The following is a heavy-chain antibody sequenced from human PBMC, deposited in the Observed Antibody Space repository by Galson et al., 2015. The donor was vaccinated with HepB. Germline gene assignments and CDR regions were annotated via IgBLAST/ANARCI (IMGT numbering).Heavy chain of an antibody. J-gene: IGHJ4*02. D-gene: IGHD3-10*01. CDR1: GFTFSDYY. V-gene: IGHV3-11*05. CDR3: ARDKEASGSGSCPDS. CDR2: ISISSTYT. Sequence: SLRLSCAASGFTFSDYYMSWIRQAPGKGLEWVSYISISSTYTNYADSVKGRFTISRDNAKNSLYLEMNSLRAEDTAVYYCARDKEASGSGSCPDSWGQGTLVIVSS.